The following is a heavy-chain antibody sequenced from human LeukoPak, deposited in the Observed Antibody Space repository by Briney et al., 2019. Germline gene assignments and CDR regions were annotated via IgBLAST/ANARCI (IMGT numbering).Heavy chain of an antibody. CDR2: INSDGSGT. CDR3: ARDVPYYYDSTGKDAFDI. D-gene: IGHD3-22*01. CDR1: GFTFRSYW. J-gene: IGHJ3*02. V-gene: IGHV3-74*01. Sequence: PRGSLRLSCAASGFTFRSYWMHWVRQGSGKGLVWVSRINSDGSGTTYADSVKGRFTISRDNAKNTLYLQMNSLRAEDTAVYYCARDVPYYYDSTGKDAFDIWGQGTMVTVSS.